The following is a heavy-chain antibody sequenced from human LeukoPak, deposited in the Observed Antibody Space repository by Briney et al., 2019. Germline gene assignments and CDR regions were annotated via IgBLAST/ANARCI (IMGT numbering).Heavy chain of an antibody. V-gene: IGHV3-30-3*01. Sequence: GGSLRLSCAASGFTFSSYAMHWVRQAPGKGLGWVAVISYDGSNKYYADSVKGRFTISRDNSKNTLYLQMNSLRAEDTAVYYCARRTSEGYDYFDYWGQGTLVTVSS. CDR1: GFTFSSYA. CDR3: ARRTSEGYDYFDY. CDR2: ISYDGSNK. J-gene: IGHJ4*02. D-gene: IGHD1-1*01.